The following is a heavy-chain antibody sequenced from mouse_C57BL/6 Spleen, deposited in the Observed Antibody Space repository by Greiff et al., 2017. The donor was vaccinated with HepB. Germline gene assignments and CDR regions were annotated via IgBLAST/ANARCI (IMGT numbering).Heavy chain of an antibody. CDR2: IDPSDSYT. CDR1: GYTFTSYW. Sequence: QVQLQQPGAELVKPGASVKLSCKASGYTFTSYWMQWVKQRPGQGLEWIGEIDPSDSYTNYNQKFKGKATLTVDTSSSTAYMQLSSLTSEDSAVYYCARGYYDYGGAMDYWGQGTSVTVSS. J-gene: IGHJ4*01. D-gene: IGHD2-4*01. CDR3: ARGYYDYGGAMDY. V-gene: IGHV1-50*01.